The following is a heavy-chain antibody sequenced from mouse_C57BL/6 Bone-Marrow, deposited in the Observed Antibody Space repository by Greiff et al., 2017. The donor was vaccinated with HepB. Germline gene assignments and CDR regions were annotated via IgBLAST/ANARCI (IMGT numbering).Heavy chain of an antibody. CDR2: INPSNGGT. CDR1: GYTFTSYW. D-gene: IGHD1-1*01. J-gene: IGHJ2*01. CDR3: ARERVITTVAGDY. Sequence: QVQLKQPGTELVKPGASVKLSCKASGYTFTSYWMHWVKQSPGQGLEWIGNINPSNGGTNYNEKFKSKATLTVDKSSSTAYMQLSSLTSEDSAVYYCARERVITTVAGDYWGQGTTLTVSS. V-gene: IGHV1-53*01.